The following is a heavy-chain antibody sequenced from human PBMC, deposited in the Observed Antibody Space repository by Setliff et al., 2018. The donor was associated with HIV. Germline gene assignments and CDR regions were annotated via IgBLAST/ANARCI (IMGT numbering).Heavy chain of an antibody. CDR1: GFTFSNYW. V-gene: IGHV3-74*01. D-gene: IGHD3-10*01. J-gene: IGHJ6*02. CDR3: ARKLRPGHGVDV. Sequence: GGSLRLSCAASGFTFSNYWMNWVRQVPGKGLVWVARISPDGRSTTHADAVKGRFTISRDNAKNSMDLQMNSLRAEDTAIYYCARKLRPGHGVDVWGQGTTVTVSS. CDR2: ISPDGRST.